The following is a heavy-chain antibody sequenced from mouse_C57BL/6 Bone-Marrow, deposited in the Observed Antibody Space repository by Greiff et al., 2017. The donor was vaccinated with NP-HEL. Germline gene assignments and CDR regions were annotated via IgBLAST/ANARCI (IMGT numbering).Heavy chain of an antibody. CDR3: ARGRFDYYGSSPLDY. CDR1: GYTFTSYW. CDR2: IYPGSGST. D-gene: IGHD1-1*01. Sequence: QVQLQQSGAELVKPGASVKMSCKASGYTFTSYWITWVKQRPGQGLEWIGDIYPGSGSTNYNEKFKSKATLTVDTSSSTAYMQLSSLTSEDSAVYYCARGRFDYYGSSPLDYWGQGTTLTVSS. V-gene: IGHV1-55*01. J-gene: IGHJ2*01.